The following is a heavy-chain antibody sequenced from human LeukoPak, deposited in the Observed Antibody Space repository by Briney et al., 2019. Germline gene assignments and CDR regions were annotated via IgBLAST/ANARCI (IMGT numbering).Heavy chain of an antibody. CDR1: GFTVSSNY. CDR2: ISRSSDYI. Sequence: GGSLRLSCAASGFTVSSNYMSWVRQAPGKGLEWVSSISRSSDYIYYADSVKGRFTISRDNAKNSLYLQMNSLRAEDTAVYYCARDESVSSWSVDYWGQGTLVTVSS. CDR3: ARDESVSSWSVDY. D-gene: IGHD6-13*01. V-gene: IGHV3-21*01. J-gene: IGHJ4*02.